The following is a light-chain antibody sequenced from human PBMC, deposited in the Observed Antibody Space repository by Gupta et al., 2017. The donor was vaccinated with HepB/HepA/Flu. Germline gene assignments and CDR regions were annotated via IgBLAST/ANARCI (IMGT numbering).Light chain of an antibody. Sequence: EIVMTQSPATLSVSPGERATLSCRASQSVSSNLAWYQQKPGQAPRLLIYGASTRATGIPARFSGSGSGTEFTLTISSRQSEDFAVYYCQQYKNWPMCSFGQGTKLEIK. CDR2: GAS. CDR1: QSVSSN. V-gene: IGKV3-15*01. J-gene: IGKJ2*04. CDR3: QQYKNWPMCS.